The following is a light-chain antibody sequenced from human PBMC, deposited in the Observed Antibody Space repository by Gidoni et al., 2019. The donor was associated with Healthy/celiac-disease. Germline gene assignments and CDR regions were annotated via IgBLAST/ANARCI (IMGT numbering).Light chain of an antibody. CDR2: DAS. Sequence: DIKMTQAPSTLSASVGDRVTITCRASQSISSWLAWYQQKPGKAPKLLIYDASSLESGAPSRFSGSGSGTEFTLTISSLQPDDFATYYCQQYNSFRDTFGQGTKLEIK. V-gene: IGKV1-5*01. J-gene: IGKJ2*01. CDR1: QSISSW. CDR3: QQYNSFRDT.